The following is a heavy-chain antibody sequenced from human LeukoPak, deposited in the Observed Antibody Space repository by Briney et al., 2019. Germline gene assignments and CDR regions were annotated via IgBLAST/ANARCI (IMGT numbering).Heavy chain of an antibody. CDR1: GFTVSSNY. V-gene: IGHV3-53*01. J-gene: IGHJ4*02. Sequence: GGSLRLSCAASGFTVSSNYMSWVRQTPGKGLEWVSVIYSGGSTYYADSVKGRFTISRDNGKNTLYLQMNSLRAEDTAVYYCARGSTYYDSSGQVPFDYWGQGTLVTVSS. CDR2: IYSGGST. CDR3: ARGSTYYDSSGQVPFDY. D-gene: IGHD3-22*01.